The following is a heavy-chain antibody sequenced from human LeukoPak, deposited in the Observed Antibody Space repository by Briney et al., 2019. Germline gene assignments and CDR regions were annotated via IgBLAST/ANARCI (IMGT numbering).Heavy chain of an antibody. V-gene: IGHV3-48*04. CDR3: ARDRRRSGSYFHY. D-gene: IGHD3-10*01. CDR1: GFTFSSYS. CDR2: ISSSGSTI. J-gene: IGHJ4*02. Sequence: GGSLRLSCAASGFTFSSYSMNWVRQAPGKGLEWVSYISSSGSTIYYADSVKGRFTISRDNAKNSLYLQMNSLRAEDTAVYYCARDRRRSGSYFHYWGQGTLVTVSS.